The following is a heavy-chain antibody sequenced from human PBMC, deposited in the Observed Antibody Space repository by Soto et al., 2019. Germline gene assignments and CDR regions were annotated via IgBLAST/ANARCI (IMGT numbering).Heavy chain of an antibody. Sequence: QVQLVESGGGVVQPGRSLRLSCAASGFTFSSYGLHWVRQAPGKGLEWVAVIWYEGSNKYYADSGKGRFSISRDNSKNTLYLQMNSLRAEDTAVYYCARDTIVVVPAAIFDYWGQGTLVTVSS. CDR1: GFTFSSYG. V-gene: IGHV3-33*01. J-gene: IGHJ4*02. CDR2: IWYEGSNK. CDR3: ARDTIVVVPAAIFDY. D-gene: IGHD2-2*01.